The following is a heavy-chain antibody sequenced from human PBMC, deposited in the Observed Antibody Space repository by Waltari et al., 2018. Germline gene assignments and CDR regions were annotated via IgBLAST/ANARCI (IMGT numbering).Heavy chain of an antibody. CDR2: IKQDGSEK. CDR1: GFTFSSSS. Sequence: EVQLVESGGGLVQPGGSLRLSCAASGFTFSSSSNPWVRQAPGKGLEWVANIKQDGSEKSYVDSVKGRFLMSRDNAKNSLSLQMNSLKAEDTAVYYCARPFRSGWYDGSFDVWGQGTMVTVSS. CDR3: ARPFRSGWYDGSFDV. J-gene: IGHJ3*01. V-gene: IGHV3-7*04. D-gene: IGHD6-19*01.